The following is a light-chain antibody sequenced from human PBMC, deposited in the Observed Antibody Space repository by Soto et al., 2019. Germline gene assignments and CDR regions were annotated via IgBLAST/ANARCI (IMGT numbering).Light chain of an antibody. V-gene: IGLV2-14*01. J-gene: IGLJ1*01. CDR3: ISYTIDYARYV. Sequence: QSVLTQPASVSGTPGQSITISCTGSNSDVGIYDFVSWYQHHPGRAPKLIVSEVSHRPSGVSNRFSGSKSGNTASLTISGLQSEDEAYYYFISYTIDYARYVFGTGPKLTVL. CDR2: EVS. CDR1: NSDVGIYDF.